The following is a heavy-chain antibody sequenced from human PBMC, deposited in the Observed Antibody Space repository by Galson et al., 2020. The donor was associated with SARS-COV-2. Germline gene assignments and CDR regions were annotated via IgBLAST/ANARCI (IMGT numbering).Heavy chain of an antibody. CDR3: ARDKEPVAGSPPYY. D-gene: IGHD6-19*01. V-gene: IGHV3-64*01. Sequence: KGRFTISRDNSKNTLYLQMGSLRPEDTGMYYCARDKEPVAGSPPYYWGQGTLVTVSS. J-gene: IGHJ4*02.